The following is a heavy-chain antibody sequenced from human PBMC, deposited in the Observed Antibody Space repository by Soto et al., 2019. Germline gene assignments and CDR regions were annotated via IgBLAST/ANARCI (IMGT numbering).Heavy chain of an antibody. V-gene: IGHV1-8*01. Sequence: ASVKVSCKASGYTFTSYDINWVRQATGQGLEWMGWMNPNSGNTGYAQKFQGRVTMTRNTSISTAYMELSSLRSEDTAVYYCARARSRYLWSTRGYMDVWGKGTTVTVSS. CDR2: MNPNSGNT. D-gene: IGHD1-26*01. CDR1: GYTFTSYD. CDR3: ARARSRYLWSTRGYMDV. J-gene: IGHJ6*03.